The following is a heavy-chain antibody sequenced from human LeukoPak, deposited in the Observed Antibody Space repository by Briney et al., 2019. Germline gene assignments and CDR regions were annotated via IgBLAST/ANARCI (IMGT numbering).Heavy chain of an antibody. CDR3: ARHGHDDYYDSSGSNYYYYMDV. V-gene: IGHV4-38-2*01. D-gene: IGHD3-22*01. J-gene: IGHJ6*03. CDR1: GYSISSGYY. CDR2: IYHSGST. Sequence: SETLSLTCPVSGYSISSGYYWGSIRQPPGKGLEWLGSIYHSGSTYYNPSLKSRLTISVDTPTNRFSLKLSSVTAADTAVYYCARHGHDDYYDSSGSNYYYYMDVWGKGTTVTVSS.